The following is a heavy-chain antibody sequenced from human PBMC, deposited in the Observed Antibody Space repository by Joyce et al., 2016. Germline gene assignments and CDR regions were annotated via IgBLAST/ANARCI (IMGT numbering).Heavy chain of an antibody. CDR2: VYLHGIT. Sequence: QVQLQESGPGLVKPSETLSLTCGVSGLSFDLHSFWGWIRQPPGKGLEWIGNVYLHGITHHSPSLKSRVTISRDTPKNQFSLNLNSVTAADTAVYFCARRPYNVHTPLGSDWYFDLWGRGTLVTVSS. CDR1: GLSFDLHSF. J-gene: IGHJ2*01. V-gene: IGHV4-38-2*01. CDR3: ARRPYNVHTPLGSDWYFDL. D-gene: IGHD5-18*01.